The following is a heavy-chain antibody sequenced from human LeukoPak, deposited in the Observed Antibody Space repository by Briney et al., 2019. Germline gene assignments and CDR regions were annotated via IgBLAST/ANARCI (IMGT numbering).Heavy chain of an antibody. CDR2: ITASGGNT. D-gene: IGHD5-18*01. CDR3: AKGNGYSYGRYYFDY. V-gene: IGHV3-23*01. Sequence: GGSLRLSCAASGFTFSSYAMGWVRQAPGKGLEWVSAITASGGNTYYADSVKSRFTISRDNSKNTLYLQVNSLRAEDTAVYYCAKGNGYSYGRYYFDYWGQGTLVTVSS. CDR1: GFTFSSYA. J-gene: IGHJ4*02.